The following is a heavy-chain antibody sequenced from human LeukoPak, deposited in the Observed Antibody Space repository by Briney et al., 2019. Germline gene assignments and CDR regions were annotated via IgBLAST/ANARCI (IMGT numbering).Heavy chain of an antibody. J-gene: IGHJ4*02. Sequence: SETLSLTCAVYGGSFSGYYWSWIRQPPGKGLEWIGEINHSGSTNYNPSLKSRVTISVDTSKNQFSLKLSSVTAADTAVYYCARVTGVWGSYRIFDYWGQGTLVTVSS. V-gene: IGHV4-34*01. CDR1: GGSFSGYY. CDR2: INHSGST. CDR3: ARVTGVWGSYRIFDY. D-gene: IGHD3-16*02.